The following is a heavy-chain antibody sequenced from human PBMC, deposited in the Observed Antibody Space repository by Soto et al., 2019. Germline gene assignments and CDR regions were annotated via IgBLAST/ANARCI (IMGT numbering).Heavy chain of an antibody. D-gene: IGHD5-12*01. CDR1: GYSITSYG. J-gene: IGHJ4*02. Sequence: ASVKVSCKTSGYSITSYGISWVRQAPGQGLEWMGWISAYNGKTNYAEKFQDRVTMTTDTSTSTASMELRSLRSDDTAAYYCASTRPVETITSAEYPLDYWGQGTPVTVSS. CDR2: ISAYNGKT. V-gene: IGHV1-18*04. CDR3: ASTRPVETITSAEYPLDY.